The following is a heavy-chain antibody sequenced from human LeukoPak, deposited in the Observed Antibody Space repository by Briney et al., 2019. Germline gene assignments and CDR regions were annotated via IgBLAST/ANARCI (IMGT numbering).Heavy chain of an antibody. J-gene: IGHJ4*02. V-gene: IGHV3-53*01. CDR1: GFTISSNY. CDR2: IYSGGTT. D-gene: IGHD3-10*01. CDR3: ARVPVGFGELSLLFDY. Sequence: GGSLRLSCAASGFTISSNYMSWVRQAPGKGLEWVSIIYSGGTTYSADSVKGRFTISRDNSKNTLYLQVNNLRADDTAVYYCARVPVGFGELSLLFDYWGQGTLVTVSS.